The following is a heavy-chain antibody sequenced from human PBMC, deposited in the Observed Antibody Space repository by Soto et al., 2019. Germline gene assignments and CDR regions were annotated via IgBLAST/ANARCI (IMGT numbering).Heavy chain of an antibody. V-gene: IGHV4-4*07. CDR1: DDFISSYY. CDR2: VSTNGAT. CDR3: ARADDEILTGSYAMDV. D-gene: IGHD3-9*01. J-gene: IGHJ6*02. Sequence: NPWETLSLTCTVSDDFISSYYWNWIRQPAGKGLEWIGRVSTNGATNYNPSLESRVTMSVDTSKNQFSLKMTTVTAEDTAVYYCARADDEILTGSYAMDVWGQGTLVTVSS.